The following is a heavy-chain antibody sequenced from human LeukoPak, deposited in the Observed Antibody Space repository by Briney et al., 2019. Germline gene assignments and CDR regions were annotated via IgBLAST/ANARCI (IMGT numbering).Heavy chain of an antibody. D-gene: IGHD1-26*01. J-gene: IGHJ5*02. CDR3: ARTPKWEPQGNWFDP. CDR1: GGSISSSSYY. CDR2: IYYSGST. V-gene: IGHV4-39*07. Sequence: SETLSLTCTVSGGSISSSSYYWGWIRQPPGKGLEWIGSIYYSGSTYYNPSLKSRVTISVDTSKNQFSLKLSSVTAADTAVYYCARTPKWEPQGNWFDPWGQGTLVTVSS.